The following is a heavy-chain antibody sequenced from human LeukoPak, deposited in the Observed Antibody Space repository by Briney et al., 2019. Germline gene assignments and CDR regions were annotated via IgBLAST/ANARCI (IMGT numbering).Heavy chain of an antibody. D-gene: IGHD6-13*01. Sequence: PGGSLRLSCAASGFTFSSYEMNWVRQAPGKGLEWVSYISSSGSTIYYADSVKGRFTISRDNAKDSLYLQMNSLRAEDTAIYYCARVGYCSSWYKADAFDIWGQGTMVTVSS. J-gene: IGHJ3*02. CDR2: ISSSGSTI. V-gene: IGHV3-48*03. CDR3: ARVGYCSSWYKADAFDI. CDR1: GFTFSSYE.